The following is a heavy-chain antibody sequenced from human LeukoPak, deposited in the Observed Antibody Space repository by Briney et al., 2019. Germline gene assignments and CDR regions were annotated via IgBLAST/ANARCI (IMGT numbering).Heavy chain of an antibody. CDR3: ANNPPDEWVVADYYYYMDV. D-gene: IGHD2-15*01. CDR2: ISGSGGST. Sequence: GGSLRLSCAASGFTFSSYWMSWVRQAPGKGLEWVSAISGSGGSTYYADSVKGRFTISRDNSKNTLYLQMNSLRAEDTAVYYCANNPPDEWVVADYYYYMDVWGKGTTVTVSS. J-gene: IGHJ6*03. CDR1: GFTFSSYW. V-gene: IGHV3-23*01.